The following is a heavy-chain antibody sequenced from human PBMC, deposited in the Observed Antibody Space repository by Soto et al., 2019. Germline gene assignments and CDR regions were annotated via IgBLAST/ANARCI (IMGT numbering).Heavy chain of an antibody. CDR1: GFTFSDYY. CDR3: XXXXXXXXXXXXYYYGMDV. J-gene: IGHJ6*01. Sequence: QVQLVESGGGLVKPGGSLRLSCAASGFTFSDYYMSWIRQAPGKGLEWVSYISSSSSYTNYADSVKGRFTISRDNAKNXXXXXXXXXXXXXXXXXXXXXXXXXXXXXXXYYYGMDVXXXGXXXTVSX. V-gene: IGHV3-11*05. CDR2: ISSSSSYT.